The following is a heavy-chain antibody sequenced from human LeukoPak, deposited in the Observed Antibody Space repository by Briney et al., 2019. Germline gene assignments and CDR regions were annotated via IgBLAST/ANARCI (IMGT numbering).Heavy chain of an antibody. D-gene: IGHD1-7*01. CDR3: ARDRNYHKGGFDY. CDR2: ISYDRSNK. J-gene: IGHJ4*02. V-gene: IGHV3-30*14. CDR1: GFTFSSYA. Sequence: GGSLRLSCAASGFTFSSYAMHWVRQAPGKGLEWVALISYDRSNKYYADSVKGRFTISRDNSKNTLYLQMNSLRAEDTAVYYCARDRNYHKGGFDYWGQGTLVTVSS.